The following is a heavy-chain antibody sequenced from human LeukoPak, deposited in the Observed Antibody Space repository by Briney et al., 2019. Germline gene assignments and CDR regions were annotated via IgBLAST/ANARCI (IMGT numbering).Heavy chain of an antibody. CDR3: ARALPYYYGSGSYFTPYYYYYMDV. V-gene: IGHV1-18*01. Sequence: GASVKVSCKASGYTFTSYGISWVRQAPGQGLEWMGWISAYNGNTNYAQKLQGRVTMTTDTSTSTAYMELRSLRSDDTAVYYCARALPYYYGSGSYFTPYYYYYMDVWGKGTTVTISS. J-gene: IGHJ6*03. CDR1: GYTFTSYG. CDR2: ISAYNGNT. D-gene: IGHD3-10*01.